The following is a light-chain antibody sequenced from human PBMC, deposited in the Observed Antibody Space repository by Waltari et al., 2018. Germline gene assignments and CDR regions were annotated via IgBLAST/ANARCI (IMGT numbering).Light chain of an antibody. Sequence: DIHMTQSPSSLSASVGHRVTITCRPSQGISNYFAWFQHKPGKAPKSLIYAAFSLQSEVPSKFSGSGSGTDFTLTISSLPPEAFATYYCQQYKSYPFTFGPGTKVDIK. CDR2: AAF. CDR1: QGISNY. CDR3: QQYKSYPFT. V-gene: IGKV1-16*02. J-gene: IGKJ3*01.